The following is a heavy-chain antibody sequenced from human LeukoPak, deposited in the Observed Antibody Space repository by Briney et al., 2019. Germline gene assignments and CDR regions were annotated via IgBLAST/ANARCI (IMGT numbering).Heavy chain of an antibody. Sequence: GGSLRLPCVASGFTLSNYWMAWIRHAPGRGLEWVANINKDGSEKYYLDSVRGRFTISRDNAKNSLYLQMNSLGAEDTAVYYCVRELVVGPAEYFQSWGQGTLVTVSS. V-gene: IGHV3-7*01. CDR2: INKDGSEK. CDR1: GFTLSNYW. CDR3: VRELVVGPAEYFQS. D-gene: IGHD2-15*01. J-gene: IGHJ1*01.